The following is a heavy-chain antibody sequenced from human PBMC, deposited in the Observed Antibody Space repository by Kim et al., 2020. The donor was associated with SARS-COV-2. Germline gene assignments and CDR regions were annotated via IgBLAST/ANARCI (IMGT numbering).Heavy chain of an antibody. CDR2: IYRDGSST. J-gene: IGHJ4*01. CDR3: AKDFGSGSGRGRLHY. V-gene: IGHV3-23*03. CDR1: GFTFSNYD. Sequence: GGSLRLSCAASGFTFSNYDMTWVRQAPGRGLEWVSVIYRDGSSTYYADSVKGRFTISRDNSKNTLYLQMNSLRVEDTAVYYCAKDFGSGSGRGRLHYW. D-gene: IGHD3-10*01.